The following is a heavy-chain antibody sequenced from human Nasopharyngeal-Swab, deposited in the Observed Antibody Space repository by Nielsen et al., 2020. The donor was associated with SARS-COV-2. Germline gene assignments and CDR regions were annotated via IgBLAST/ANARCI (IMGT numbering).Heavy chain of an antibody. CDR2: IIPIFGTA. Sequence: SVKVSCKASGGTFSSYAISWVRQAPGQGLEWMGGIIPIFGTANYAQKFQGRVTITADESTSTAYMELSSLRSEDTAVYYCARDLWRRAARDYYYYGMDVWGQGTTVTVSS. J-gene: IGHJ6*02. CDR1: GGTFSSYA. V-gene: IGHV1-69*13. CDR3: ARDLWRRAARDYYYYGMDV. D-gene: IGHD3-3*01.